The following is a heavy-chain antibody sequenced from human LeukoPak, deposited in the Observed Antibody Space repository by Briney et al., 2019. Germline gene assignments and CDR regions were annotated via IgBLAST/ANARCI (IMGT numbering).Heavy chain of an antibody. D-gene: IGHD2-2*01. CDR2: IKNKTDGGTT. J-gene: IGHJ5*02. Sequence: GGSLRLSCAASGFTFSNAWMSWVRQAPGKGLEWVGRIKNKTDGGTTDYAAPVKGRFTISRGDSKNTLYLQMNSLKTEDTAVYYCTTGDIVVVPAPGFDPWGQGTLVTVSS. CDR1: GFTFSNAW. V-gene: IGHV3-15*01. CDR3: TTGDIVVVPAPGFDP.